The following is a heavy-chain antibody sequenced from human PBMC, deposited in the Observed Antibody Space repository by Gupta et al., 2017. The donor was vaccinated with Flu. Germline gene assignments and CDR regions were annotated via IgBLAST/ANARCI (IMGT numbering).Heavy chain of an antibody. J-gene: IGHJ4*02. CDR2: IKQDGSEK. CDR3: VRDFRFQSDY. CDR1: GFPFSTYW. V-gene: IGHV3-7*01. D-gene: IGHD3-10*01. Sequence: EVQLVESGGVLVQPGGSVRLPCVASGFPFSTYWMNWVRRAPGKGPEWVANIKQDGSEKYYLDSVKGRFTISRDNAKNSMFLQMNSLRAEDTAVYLCVRDFRFQSDYWGQGTLVTVSS.